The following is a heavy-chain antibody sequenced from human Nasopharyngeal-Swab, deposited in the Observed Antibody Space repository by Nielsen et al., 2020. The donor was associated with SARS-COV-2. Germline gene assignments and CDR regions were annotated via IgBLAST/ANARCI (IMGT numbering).Heavy chain of an antibody. CDR2: INTNTGNP. CDR3: AREEDYDSSGYASDAFDI. Sequence: WVRQAPGQGLEWMGWINTNTGNPTHAQGFTGRFVFSLDTSVSTAYLQISSLKAEDTAVYYCAREEDYDSSGYASDAFDIWGQGTMVTVSS. V-gene: IGHV7-4-1*02. D-gene: IGHD3-22*01. J-gene: IGHJ3*02.